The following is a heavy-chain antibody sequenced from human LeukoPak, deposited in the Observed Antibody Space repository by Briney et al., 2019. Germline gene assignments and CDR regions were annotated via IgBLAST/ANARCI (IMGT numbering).Heavy chain of an antibody. V-gene: IGHV4-59*12. CDR3: AREGRGQWLVNYYYGMDV. CDR1: GGSISSYY. Sequence: PSETLSLTCTVSGGSISSYYWSWIRQPPGKGLEWIGYIYYSGSTNYNPSLKSRVTISVDTSKNQFSLQLNSVTPEDTAVYYCAREGRGQWLVNYYYGMDVWGQGTTVTVSS. CDR2: IYYSGST. J-gene: IGHJ6*02. D-gene: IGHD6-19*01.